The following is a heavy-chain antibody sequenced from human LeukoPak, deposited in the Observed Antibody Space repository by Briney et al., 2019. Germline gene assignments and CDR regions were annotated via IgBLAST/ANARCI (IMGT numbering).Heavy chain of an antibody. J-gene: IGHJ4*02. D-gene: IGHD6-13*01. CDR1: GFTVSSFG. V-gene: IGHV3-23*01. CDR2: ISGGAYST. Sequence: GGSLRLSCAASGFTVSSFGMSWVRQAPGKGLEWVSAISGGAYSTYYADSVKGRFTISRDNSKNTLYLQMNSLRAEDTAVYYCAKDSSSFVYYFDYWGQGTLVTVSS. CDR3: AKDSSSFVYYFDY.